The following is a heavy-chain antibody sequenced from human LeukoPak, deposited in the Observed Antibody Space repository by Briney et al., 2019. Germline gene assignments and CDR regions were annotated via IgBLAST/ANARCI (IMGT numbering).Heavy chain of an antibody. J-gene: IGHJ4*02. CDR2: ISGSGGST. Sequence: GGYLRLSCAASGCTFSSYAMSWVRQAPGKGLEWVSAISGSGGSTYYADSVKGRFTISRDNSKNTLYLQMNSLRAEDTAVYYCAKGGTLNYFDYWGQGTLVTVSS. CDR3: AKGGTLNYFDY. D-gene: IGHD3-16*01. CDR1: GCTFSSYA. V-gene: IGHV3-23*01.